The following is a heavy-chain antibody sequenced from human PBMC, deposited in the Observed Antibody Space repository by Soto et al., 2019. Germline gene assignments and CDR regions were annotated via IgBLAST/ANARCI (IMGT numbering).Heavy chain of an antibody. CDR2: IYWDDDK. Sequence: QITLKESGPTLVKPTQTLTLTCTFSGFSLSTSGVGVGWIRQPPGKALEWLALIYWDDDKRYSPSLKSRLTIPKDTSKNQVVLTMTNMDTVDTATYYWAHKVTKREEPPKTYGMDVWVQGTTVTVSS. D-gene: IGHD2-21*02. J-gene: IGHJ6*02. V-gene: IGHV2-5*02. CDR1: GFSLSTSGVG. CDR3: AHKVTKREEPPKTYGMDV.